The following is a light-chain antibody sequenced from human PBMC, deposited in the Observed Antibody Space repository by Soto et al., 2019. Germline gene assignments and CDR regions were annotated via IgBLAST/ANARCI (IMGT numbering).Light chain of an antibody. CDR2: SGS. V-gene: IGKV1-39*01. J-gene: IGKJ5*01. CDR1: QNINIH. Sequence: DIQMTQSPSSLSASVGDRVTITCRASQNINIHLNWYQHKPGKGPDLLVSSGSTVQRGVPLRFSGSGSGPDFTPTIDSLQPEDFATYYCQQSHSHPITFGHGTRLDIK. CDR3: QQSHSHPIT.